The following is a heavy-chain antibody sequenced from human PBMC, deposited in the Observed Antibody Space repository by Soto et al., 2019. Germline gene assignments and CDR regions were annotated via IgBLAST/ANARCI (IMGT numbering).Heavy chain of an antibody. D-gene: IGHD6-19*01. Sequence: QVQLQESGPGLVKPSETLSLTCNVSGGSISTYYWTWIRQPAGKGLEWIGRIHGSGSTAYSPSLRGRRTMSVDTSKNQFSLKVTSVTAADTAVYYCVRDGAVAANGGFFDYWGQGTLVTVSA. J-gene: IGHJ4*02. CDR1: GGSISTYY. CDR2: IHGSGST. CDR3: VRDGAVAANGGFFDY. V-gene: IGHV4-4*07.